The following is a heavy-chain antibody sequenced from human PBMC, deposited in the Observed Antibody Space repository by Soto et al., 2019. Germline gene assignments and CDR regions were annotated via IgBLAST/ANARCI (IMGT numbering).Heavy chain of an antibody. J-gene: IGHJ4*02. CDR3: AKDHLPLYGDYDYYFDY. D-gene: IGHD4-17*01. CDR2: ISGSGGST. Sequence: GGSLRLSCAASGFTFSSYAMSWVRQAPGKGLEWVSAISGSGGSTYYADSVKGRFTISRDNSKNTLYLQMNSLRAEDTAVYYCAKDHLPLYGDYDYYFDYWGQGTLVTVSS. V-gene: IGHV3-23*01. CDR1: GFTFSSYA.